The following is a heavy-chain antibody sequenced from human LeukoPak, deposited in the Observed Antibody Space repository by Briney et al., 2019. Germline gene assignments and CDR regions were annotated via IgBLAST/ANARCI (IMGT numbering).Heavy chain of an antibody. CDR2: ISVYNGNT. J-gene: IGHJ4*02. V-gene: IGHV1-18*01. CDR1: GYTFTSYG. Sequence: ASVKVSCKASGYTFTSYGISWVRQAPGQGLEWMGWISVYNGNTNYAQKFQGRVTMTTDTSTSTAYMELRNLRSDDTAVYYCASPADDYYGSATAFDYWGQGTLVTVSS. D-gene: IGHD3-10*01. CDR3: ASPADDYYGSATAFDY.